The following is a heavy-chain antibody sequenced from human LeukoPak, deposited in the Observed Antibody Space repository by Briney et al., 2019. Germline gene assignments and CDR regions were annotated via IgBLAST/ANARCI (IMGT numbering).Heavy chain of an antibody. V-gene: IGHV3-9*01. CDR1: GFTFDDYA. CDR2: ISWNSGSI. CDR3: AKALKNSGITIFGVVRDGFDI. D-gene: IGHD3-3*01. J-gene: IGHJ3*02. Sequence: PGGSLRLSCAASGFTFDDYAMHWVRQAPGKGLEWVSGISWNSGSIGYADSVKGRFTISRDNSKNTLYLQMNSLRVEDTAVYYCAKALKNSGITIFGVVRDGFDIWGQGTMVTVSS.